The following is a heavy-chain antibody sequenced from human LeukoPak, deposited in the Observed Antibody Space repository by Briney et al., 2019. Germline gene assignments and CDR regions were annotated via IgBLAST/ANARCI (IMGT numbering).Heavy chain of an antibody. V-gene: IGHV4-59*01. CDR2: IYYSGST. D-gene: IGHD6-19*01. J-gene: IGHJ3*02. Sequence: PSETLSLTCTVSGGSISSYYWSWIRQPPGKGLEWIGYIYYSGSTNYNPSLKSRVTISVDTSKNQFSLKLSSVTAADTAVYYCARTGAVAGAFDIWGQGTMVTVSS. CDR3: ARTGAVAGAFDI. CDR1: GGSISSYY.